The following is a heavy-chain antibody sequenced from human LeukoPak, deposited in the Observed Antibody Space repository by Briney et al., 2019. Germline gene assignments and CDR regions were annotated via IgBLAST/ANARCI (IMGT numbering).Heavy chain of an antibody. V-gene: IGHV1-18*01. CDR2: ISAYNGNT. CDR1: GYTFTSYG. D-gene: IGHD2-21*02. CDR3: ARDRRLAYCGGDCYDAFDI. Sequence: ASVEVSCKASGYTFTSYGISWVRQAPGQGLEWMGWISAYNGNTNYAQKLQGRVTMTTGTSTSTAYMELRSLRSDDTAVYYCARDRRLAYCGGDCYDAFDIWGQGTMVTVPS. J-gene: IGHJ3*02.